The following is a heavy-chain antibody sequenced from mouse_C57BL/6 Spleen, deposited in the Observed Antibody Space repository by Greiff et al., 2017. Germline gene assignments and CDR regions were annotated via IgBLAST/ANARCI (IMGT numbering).Heavy chain of an antibody. CDR3: ARSGGWDY. D-gene: IGHD3-3*01. Sequence: QVQLKQPGAELVMPGASVKLSCKASGYTFTSYWMHWVKQRPGQGLEWIGEIDPSDSYTNYNQKFKGKSTLTVDKSSSTAYMQLSSLTSEDSAVYYCARSGGWDYWGQGTTLTVSS. CDR2: IDPSDSYT. V-gene: IGHV1-69*01. J-gene: IGHJ2*01. CDR1: GYTFTSYW.